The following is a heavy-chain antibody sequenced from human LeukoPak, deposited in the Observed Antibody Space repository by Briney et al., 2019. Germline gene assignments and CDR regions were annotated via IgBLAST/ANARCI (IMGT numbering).Heavy chain of an antibody. J-gene: IGHJ4*02. CDR3: ASSCSGGSCSTPTRLNY. V-gene: IGHV4-34*01. CDR1: GGSFSGYY. D-gene: IGHD2-15*01. CDR2: INHSGST. Sequence: SETLSLTCAVYGGSFSGYYWSWIRQPPGKGLEWIGEINHSGSTNYNPSLKSRVTISVDTSKNQFSLKLGSVTAADTAAYYCASSCSGGSCSTPTRLNYWGQGTLVTVSS.